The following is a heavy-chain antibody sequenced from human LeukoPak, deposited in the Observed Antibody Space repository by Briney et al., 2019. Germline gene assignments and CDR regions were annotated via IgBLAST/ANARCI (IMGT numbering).Heavy chain of an antibody. J-gene: IGHJ4*02. V-gene: IGHV3-7*05. CDR3: ARYYDFWSSIDY. Sequence: GGSLRLSCAASGFSFSSHWMFWVRQAPGRGLEWVANINQNGSEKYYVDSVKGRFTISRDNAKNSLYLQMNSLRAEEKAIYYCARYYDFWSSIDYWGQGTLVTVSS. CDR2: INQNGSEK. D-gene: IGHD3-3*01. CDR1: GFSFSSHW.